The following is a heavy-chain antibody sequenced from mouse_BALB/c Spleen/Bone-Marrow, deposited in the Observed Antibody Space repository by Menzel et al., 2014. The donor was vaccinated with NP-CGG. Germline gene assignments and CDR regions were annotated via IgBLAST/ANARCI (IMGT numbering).Heavy chain of an antibody. V-gene: IGHV5-9-2*01. CDR2: ISGGGSYT. CDR3: ARHAYYDQTEVSFVY. CDR1: GFTFNSYG. Sequence: EVKLMESGGGLVKSGGSLKLSCAASGFTFNSYGKSWVRQTPEKRLEWVATISGGGSYTFYPDSVKGRFTISRDNAKNNLYLQLSSLRSEDTALYYCARHAYYDQTEVSFVYWGQGTLATVSA. D-gene: IGHD2-4*01. J-gene: IGHJ3*01.